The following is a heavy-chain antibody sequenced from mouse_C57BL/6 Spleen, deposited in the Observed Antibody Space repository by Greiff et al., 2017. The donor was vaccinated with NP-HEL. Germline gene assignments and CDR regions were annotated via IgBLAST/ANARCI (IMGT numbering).Heavy chain of an antibody. V-gene: IGHV1-54*01. Sequence: QVQLQQSGAELVRPGTSVKVSCKASGYAFTNYLIEWVKQRPGQGLEWIGVINPGSGGTNYNEKFKGKATLTADKSSSTAYMQLSSLTSEDSAVYFCARRDYYGSSYGAMDDWGKGTSVTVSS. D-gene: IGHD1-1*01. CDR1: GYAFTNYL. CDR2: INPGSGGT. J-gene: IGHJ4*01. CDR3: ARRDYYGSSYGAMDD.